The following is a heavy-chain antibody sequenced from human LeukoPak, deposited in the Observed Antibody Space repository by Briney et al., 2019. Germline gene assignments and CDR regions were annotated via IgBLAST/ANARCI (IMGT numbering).Heavy chain of an antibody. CDR1: GRSISSYY. J-gene: IGHJ5*02. CDR3: ARQPMRAVAGTSWFDP. CDR2: IHYRGST. V-gene: IGHV4-59*01. D-gene: IGHD6-19*01. Sequence: SETLSLTCTVSGRSISSYYWSWVRQPPGRGLEWIGYIHYRGSTNYNPSLKSRVTISVDTSKNQFSLKLSSVTAADTAVYYCARQPMRAVAGTSWFDPWGQGTLVTVSS.